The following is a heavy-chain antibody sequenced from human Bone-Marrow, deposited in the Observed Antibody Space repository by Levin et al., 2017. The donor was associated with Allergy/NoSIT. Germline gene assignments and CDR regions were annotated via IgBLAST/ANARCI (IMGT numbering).Heavy chain of an antibody. CDR2: VFDTGTT. J-gene: IGHJ4*02. Sequence: GSLRLSCSVSGTSVTTGSYHWNWIRQPPGKGLEWMGSVFDTGTTNYNPSLESRLTISIDKSKNQFSVRLASVTAADTAVYYCARSSLTIGYLFDWGQGTLVTVSS. D-gene: IGHD6-25*01. CDR1: GTSVTTGSYH. V-gene: IGHV4-61*01. CDR3: ARSSLTIGYLFD.